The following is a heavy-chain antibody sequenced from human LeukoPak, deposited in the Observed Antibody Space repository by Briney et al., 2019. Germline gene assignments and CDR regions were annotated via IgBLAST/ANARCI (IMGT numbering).Heavy chain of an antibody. CDR3: AREEGDYYDSSGYFDY. CDR1: GFTVSSNY. V-gene: IGHV3-66*01. CDR2: IYSGGST. D-gene: IGHD3-22*01. J-gene: IGHJ4*02. Sequence: GGSLRLSCAASGFTVSSNYMSWVRQAPGKGLEWVSVIYSGGSTYYADSVKGRFTISRDNSKNTLYLQMNSLRAEDTAVYYCAREEGDYYDSSGYFDYWGQGTLVTVSS.